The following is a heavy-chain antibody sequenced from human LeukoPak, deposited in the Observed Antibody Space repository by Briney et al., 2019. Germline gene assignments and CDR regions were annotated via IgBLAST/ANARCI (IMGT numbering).Heavy chain of an antibody. CDR2: INHSGST. V-gene: IGHV4-34*01. D-gene: IGHD3-9*01. CDR1: GGSFSGYY. Sequence: SETLSLTCAVYGGSFSGYYWSWIRQPPGKGLEWIGEINHSGSTNYNPSLKSRVTISVDTSKNQFSLKLSSVTAADTAVYYCARRGRYYDILTGYYRDLGDYWGQGTLVTVSS. CDR3: ARRGRYYDILTGYYRDLGDY. J-gene: IGHJ4*02.